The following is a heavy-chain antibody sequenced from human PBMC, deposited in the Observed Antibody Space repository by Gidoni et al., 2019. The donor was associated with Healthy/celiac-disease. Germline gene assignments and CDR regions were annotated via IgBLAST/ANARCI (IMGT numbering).Heavy chain of an antibody. CDR1: GGSISSYY. Sequence: QVQLQESGPGLVKPSETLSLTCTVSGGSISSYYWSWIRQPPGKGLEWIGYIYYSGSTNYNPSLKSRVTISVDTSKNQFSLKLSSVTAADTAVYYCARGSEWELLAWGQGTLVTVSS. D-gene: IGHD1-26*01. CDR2: IYYSGST. J-gene: IGHJ5*02. CDR3: ARGSEWELLA. V-gene: IGHV4-59*01.